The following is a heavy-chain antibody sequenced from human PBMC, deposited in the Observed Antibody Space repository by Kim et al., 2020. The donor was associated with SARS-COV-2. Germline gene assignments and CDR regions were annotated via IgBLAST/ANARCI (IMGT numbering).Heavy chain of an antibody. CDR3: ARGFSAVAGYYYYYGMDV. V-gene: IGHV3-21*01. J-gene: IGHJ6*02. Sequence: GGSLRLSCAASGFTFSSYSMNWVRQAPGKGLEWVSSISSSSSYIYYADSVKGRFTISRDNAKNSLYLQMNSLRAEDTAVYYCARGFSAVAGYYYYYGMDVWGQGTTVTVSS. CDR1: GFTFSSYS. CDR2: ISSSSSYI. D-gene: IGHD6-19*01.